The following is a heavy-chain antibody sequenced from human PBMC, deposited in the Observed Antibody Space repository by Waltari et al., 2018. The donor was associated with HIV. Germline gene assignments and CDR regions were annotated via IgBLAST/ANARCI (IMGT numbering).Heavy chain of an antibody. D-gene: IGHD3-10*01. CDR2: INPFSGGT. CDR3: AKTYYGPTSYYNVGAFDV. CDR1: GYNFNSFY. V-gene: IGHV1-2*02. J-gene: IGHJ3*01. Sequence: VQLVQYGAQVKEPGDSVKVSCRASGYNFNSFYLHWVRQAPGQGLQWVGFINPFSGGTNYAQKFRGRVTLTRDTSIDTSFMELTGLGSDDTAVYYCAKTYYGPTSYYNVGAFDVWGQGTMVSVSS.